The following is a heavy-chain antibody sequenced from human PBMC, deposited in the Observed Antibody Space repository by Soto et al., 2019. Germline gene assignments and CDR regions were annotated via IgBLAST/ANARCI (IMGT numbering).Heavy chain of an antibody. CDR3: AIRYSYYYYIHV. Sequence: QVQLQESGPGLVKPSGTLSLTCAVSSGSISSSDWWSWVPQPPGKGLEWIGEIYHSGSTNYNPSLKSRVTRSVDKSKNQFSLKLSSVTAADSAIYYCAIRYSYYYYIHVWGKGTTVTVSS. D-gene: IGHD4-4*01. CDR2: IYHSGST. CDR1: SGSISSSDW. V-gene: IGHV4-4*02. J-gene: IGHJ6*03.